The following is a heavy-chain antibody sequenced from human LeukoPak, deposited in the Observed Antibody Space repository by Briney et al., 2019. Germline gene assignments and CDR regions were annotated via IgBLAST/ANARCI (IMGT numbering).Heavy chain of an antibody. J-gene: IGHJ1*01. CDR2: IYYSGST. CDR1: GGSISSYY. V-gene: IGHV4-59*12. D-gene: IGHD6-13*01. CDR3: ARDLTAAGLGAEYFQH. Sequence: NSSETLSLTCTVSGGSISSYYWSWIRQPPGKGLEWIGYIYYSGSTNYNPSLKSRVTISVDTSKNQFSLKLSSVTAADTAVYYCARDLTAAGLGAEYFQHWGQGTLVTVSS.